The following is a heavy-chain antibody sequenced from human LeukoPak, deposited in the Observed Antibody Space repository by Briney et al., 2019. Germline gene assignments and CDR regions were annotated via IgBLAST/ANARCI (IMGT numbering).Heavy chain of an antibody. Sequence: GGSLRLSCAASGFTFSSYSMNWVRQAPGKGLEWVSSISSSSSYIYYADSVKGRFTISRDNAKNSLYLQMNSLRAEDTAVYYCARDNNYDPPDYYMDVWGKGTTVTVSS. CDR2: ISSSSSYI. J-gene: IGHJ6*03. CDR1: GFTFSSYS. D-gene: IGHD3-3*01. V-gene: IGHV3-21*01. CDR3: ARDNNYDPPDYYMDV.